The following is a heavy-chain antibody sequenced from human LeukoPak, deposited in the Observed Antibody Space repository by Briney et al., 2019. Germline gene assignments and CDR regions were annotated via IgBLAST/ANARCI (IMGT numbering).Heavy chain of an antibody. J-gene: IGHJ6*02. V-gene: IGHV4-34*01. CDR1: GGSFSGYY. D-gene: IGHD3-10*01. CDR3: ARGYYYGSGKSYYYYYGMDV. Sequence: SETLSLTCAVYGGSFSGYYWSWIRQPPGKGLEWIGEINHSGSTNYNPSLKSRVTISVDTSKNQFSLKLSSVTAADTAVYYCARGYYYGSGKSYYYYYGMDVWGQGTTVTVSS. CDR2: INHSGST.